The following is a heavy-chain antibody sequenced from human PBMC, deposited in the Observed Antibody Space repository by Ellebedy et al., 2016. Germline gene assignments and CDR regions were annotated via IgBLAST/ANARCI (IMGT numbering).Heavy chain of an antibody. CDR1: GFTFSTYW. Sequence: GGSLRLXXAASGFTFSTYWMSWVRQPPGKGLEWVANIKQDESEKFFVDSVKGRFTISRDNAKSALYLQMNSLKVEDTATYYCVREFSYDSFAFDHWGHGILVTVSS. V-gene: IGHV3-7*04. J-gene: IGHJ4*01. CDR3: VREFSYDSFAFDH. D-gene: IGHD3-16*01. CDR2: IKQDESEK.